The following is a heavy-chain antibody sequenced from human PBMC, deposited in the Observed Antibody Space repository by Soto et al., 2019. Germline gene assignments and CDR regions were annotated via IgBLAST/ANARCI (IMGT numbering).Heavy chain of an antibody. CDR2: IYPGDSDT. CDR3: ARLVVVPAAMVGEWDYMDV. J-gene: IGHJ6*03. V-gene: IGHV5-51*01. Sequence: SGESLKISCKGSGYSFTSYWIGWVRQMPGKGLEWMGIIYPGDSDTRYSPSFQGQVTISADKSISTAYLQWSSLKASDTAMYYCARLVVVPAAMVGEWDYMDVWGKGTTVTVSS. CDR1: GYSFTSYW. D-gene: IGHD2-2*01.